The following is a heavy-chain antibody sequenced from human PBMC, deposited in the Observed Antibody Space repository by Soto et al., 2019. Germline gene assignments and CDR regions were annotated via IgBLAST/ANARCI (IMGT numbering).Heavy chain of an antibody. V-gene: IGHV1-69*01. CDR1: GGTFSTYP. CDR2: IIPKFGTT. CDR3: ARGASNSTGWYSWFDP. D-gene: IGHD6-19*01. J-gene: IGHJ5*02. Sequence: QVQLVQSGAEVKKPGSSVKVSCKVSGGTFSTYPINWLRQAPGQGIEFMGGIIPKFGTTNYAQKFRGTVTITADESTSTAYMELNNLSSEDTAVYYCARGASNSTGWYSWFDPWGQGTLVTVSS.